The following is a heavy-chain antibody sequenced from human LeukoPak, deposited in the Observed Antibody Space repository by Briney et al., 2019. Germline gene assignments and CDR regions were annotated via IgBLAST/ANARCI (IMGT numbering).Heavy chain of an antibody. D-gene: IGHD1-26*01. Sequence: SETLSLTCTVSGASVSSYYWSWIRQPPGKGLEWIGCIYTRGTTNYNPSLKSRVTVSVDASKNQFSLKLSSVTAADTAVYYCAIKKGGWFGPWGQGTLVTVSS. CDR1: GASVSSYY. CDR3: AIKKGGWFGP. J-gene: IGHJ5*02. CDR2: IYTRGTT. V-gene: IGHV4-4*09.